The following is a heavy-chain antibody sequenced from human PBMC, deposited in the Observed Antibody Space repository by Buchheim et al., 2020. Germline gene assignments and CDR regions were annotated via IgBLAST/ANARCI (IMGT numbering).Heavy chain of an antibody. CDR1: GYTFTSDY. Sequence: QVQLVQSGAEVRKPGASVSVSCKTSGYTFTSDYIHWVRQAPGQGLEWMRIINPSGGRTSYAQNFQGRVTMTRDTSTSTVYMELRSLTSEDTAVYYCARASILTKSSFDYWGQGTL. D-gene: IGHD3-9*01. J-gene: IGHJ4*02. CDR3: ARASILTKSSFDY. CDR2: INPSGGRT. V-gene: IGHV1-46*01.